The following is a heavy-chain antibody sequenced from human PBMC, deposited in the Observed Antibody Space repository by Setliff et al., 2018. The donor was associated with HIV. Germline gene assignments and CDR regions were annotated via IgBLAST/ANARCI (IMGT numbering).Heavy chain of an antibody. CDR1: GASSIYF. D-gene: IGHD1-26*01. V-gene: IGHV4-39*07. CDR2: VYYSGST. Sequence: KPSETLSLTCTVSGASSIYFWGWIRQPPGKGLEWIGSVYYSGSTYYNPSLKSRVTISMDTSKNQFSLKLNSVTAADTAVYYCAKDRSGSYRTFDYWGPGILVTVS. CDR3: AKDRSGSYRTFDY. J-gene: IGHJ4*02.